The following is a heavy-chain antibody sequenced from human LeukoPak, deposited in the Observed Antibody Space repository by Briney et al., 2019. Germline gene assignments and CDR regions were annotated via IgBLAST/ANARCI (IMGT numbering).Heavy chain of an antibody. J-gene: IGHJ4*02. CDR1: GISFTSYA. V-gene: IGHV3-30*02. CDR2: VGYDGSNQ. Sequence: GGSLRLSCAASGISFTSYAMHWVRQAPGKGLEWVAFVGYDGSNQYYADYVKGRFTISRDNSNNALHLQMNSLRGEDTAIYYCARDFRATVVTAGPDYWGQGTLVTVSS. CDR3: ARDFRATVVTAGPDY. D-gene: IGHD4-23*01.